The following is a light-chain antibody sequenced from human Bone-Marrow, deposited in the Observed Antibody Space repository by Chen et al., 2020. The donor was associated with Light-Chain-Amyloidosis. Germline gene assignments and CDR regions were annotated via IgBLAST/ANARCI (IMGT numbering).Light chain of an antibody. CDR1: SSDVGSYNL. CDR3: CSYAVSNTYV. CDR2: EVN. J-gene: IGLJ1*01. Sequence: QSALTQPASQAGSPGPSITLSRTGTSSDVGSYNLASWYQRHPGKAPKLMMYEVNKRPSGVSNRFSCSKSGNTASLTISGLQAEDEADYYCCSYAVSNTYVFGTETKVTV. V-gene: IGLV2-23*02.